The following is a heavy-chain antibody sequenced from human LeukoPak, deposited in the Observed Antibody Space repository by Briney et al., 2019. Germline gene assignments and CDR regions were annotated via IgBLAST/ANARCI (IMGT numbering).Heavy chain of an antibody. CDR3: ARHVVVTPSDFQH. V-gene: IGHV4-39*01. Sequence: SETLSLTCTVPGGSLSSSSYYSGWIRQPPGKGLEWLRCIYYSGSTYYNTSLKSRVTISVDTSKNQISLKLSSVTAADTAVYYCARHVVVTPSDFQHWGQGTLVTVS. CDR2: IYYSGST. J-gene: IGHJ1*01. CDR1: GGSLSSSSYY. D-gene: IGHD4-23*01.